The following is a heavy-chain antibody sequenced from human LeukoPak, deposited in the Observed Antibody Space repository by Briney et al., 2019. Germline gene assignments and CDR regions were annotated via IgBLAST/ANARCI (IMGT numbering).Heavy chain of an antibody. Sequence: PGRSLRLSCAASGFTFSSYAMHWVRQAPGKGLEWVAVISYDGSNKYYADSVKGRFTISRDNSKNTLYLQMNSLRAEDTAVYYCAKFFTGEYVRAFDVWGQGTTVTVSS. CDR1: GFTFSSYA. V-gene: IGHV3-30*18. D-gene: IGHD3-10*02. J-gene: IGHJ3*01. CDR2: ISYDGSNK. CDR3: AKFFTGEYVRAFDV.